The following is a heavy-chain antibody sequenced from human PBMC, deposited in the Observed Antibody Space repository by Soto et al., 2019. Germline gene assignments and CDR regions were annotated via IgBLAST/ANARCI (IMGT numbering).Heavy chain of an antibody. CDR1: GGSISSGGYY. J-gene: IGHJ6*02. Sequence: QVQLQESGPGLVKPSQTLSLTCTVSGGSISSGGYYWSWIRQHPGKGLEWIGYIYYSGSTYYNPSLKSRVTISVDTSKNQFSLKLSSVTAADTAVYYCAREKPPTAGSGSYYEEYGMDVWGQGTTVTVSS. V-gene: IGHV4-31*03. CDR2: IYYSGST. D-gene: IGHD3-10*01. CDR3: AREKPPTAGSGSYYEEYGMDV.